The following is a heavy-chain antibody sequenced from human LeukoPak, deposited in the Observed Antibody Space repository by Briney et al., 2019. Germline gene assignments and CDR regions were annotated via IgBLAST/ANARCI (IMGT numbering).Heavy chain of an antibody. CDR3: ARMWELYYYDY. Sequence: GGSLRLSCATSGFTFSSYGMHWVRQAPGKGLEWVAVIWYDGSNKYYADSVKGRFTISRDNSKNTLYLQMNSLRAEDTAVYYCARMWELYYYDYWGQGTLVTVSS. V-gene: IGHV3-33*01. D-gene: IGHD1-26*01. CDR2: IWYDGSNK. CDR1: GFTFSSYG. J-gene: IGHJ4*02.